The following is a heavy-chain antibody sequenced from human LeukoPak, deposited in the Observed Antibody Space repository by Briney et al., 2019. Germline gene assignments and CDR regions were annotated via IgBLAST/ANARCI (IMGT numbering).Heavy chain of an antibody. CDR3: ARGTSPFVMRGSRYYGMDV. V-gene: IGHV3-13*01. CDR2: IGTAGDT. D-gene: IGHD1-26*01. J-gene: IGHJ6*02. CDR1: GFTFSSYD. Sequence: GGSLRLSCAASGFTFSSYDMHWVRHATGKGLEWVSAIGTAGDTYYPGSVKGRFTISRENAKNSLYLQMNSLRAGDTAVYYCARGTSPFVMRGSRYYGMDVWGQGTTVTVSS.